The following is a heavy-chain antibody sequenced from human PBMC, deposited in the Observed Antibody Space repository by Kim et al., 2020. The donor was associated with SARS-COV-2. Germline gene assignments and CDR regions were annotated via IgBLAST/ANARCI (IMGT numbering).Heavy chain of an antibody. D-gene: IGHD6-13*01. V-gene: IGHV3-30*01. CDR2: VSHDGGIR. CDR3: VRDGIPAGGDFEFAF. CDR1: GFTFNSYS. J-gene: IGHJ4*02. Sequence: GGSLRLSCAASGFTFNSYSIHWVRQAPGKGLEWVAVVSHDGGIRRYSDSVKGRFTIFRDNSRNTLYLEMNSLRFEDTALYYCVRDGIPAGGDFEFAFWGQRSLVTLSS.